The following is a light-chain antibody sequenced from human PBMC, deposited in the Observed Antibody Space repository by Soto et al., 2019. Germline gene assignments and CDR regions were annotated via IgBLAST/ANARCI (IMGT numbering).Light chain of an antibody. V-gene: IGKV3-15*01. CDR2: GAS. CDR1: QSVSSN. CDR3: QRYNNWPLT. Sequence: EIVMTQSPAPLSVSSGERATLSCRASQSVSSNLAWYQQRPGQAPRLLSYGASTRATGSPARFRGSGSGTEFTLTISSLQSEDFAAYYCQRYNNWPLTFGGGTKVDIK. J-gene: IGKJ4*01.